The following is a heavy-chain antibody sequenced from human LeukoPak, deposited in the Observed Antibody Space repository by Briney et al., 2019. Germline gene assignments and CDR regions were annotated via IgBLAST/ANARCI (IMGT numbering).Heavy chain of an antibody. V-gene: IGHV4-59*01. D-gene: IGHD2-2*01. CDR1: GGSISSYY. J-gene: IGHJ3*02. CDR2: IYYSGST. Sequence: SETLSLTCTVSGGSISSYYWSWIRQPPGKGLEWIGYIYYSGSTNYNPSLKSRVTISVDTSKNQFSLKLSSVTAADTAVYYCARVRCSSTSCYPNDAFDIWGQGTMVTVSS. CDR3: ARVRCSSTSCYPNDAFDI.